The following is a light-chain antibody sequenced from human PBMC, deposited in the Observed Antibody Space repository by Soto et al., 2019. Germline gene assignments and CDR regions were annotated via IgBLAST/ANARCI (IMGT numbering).Light chain of an antibody. CDR2: GAS. Sequence: EIVMTQSPATLSVSPGERATLSCRASQSVGIKLAWYQQKPGQAPRILIHGASTRASGISARFSDSGSGTDFTLIITNLQSEDFAIYYCQQYHNWPPLTFGQGTRLDIK. J-gene: IGKJ5*01. CDR1: QSVGIK. CDR3: QQYHNWPPLT. V-gene: IGKV3-15*01.